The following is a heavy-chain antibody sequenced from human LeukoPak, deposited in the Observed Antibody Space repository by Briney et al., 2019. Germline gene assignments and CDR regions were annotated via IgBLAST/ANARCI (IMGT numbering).Heavy chain of an antibody. V-gene: IGHV3-30*04. D-gene: IGHD3-10*01. Sequence: PGGSLRHSCAASGFTFSSYAMHWVRQAPGKGLEWVAVISYDGSNKYYADSVKGRFTISRDNSKNTLYLQMNSLRAEDTAVYCCARDEGFYGSGSYNTPFDFWGQGTLVTVSS. J-gene: IGHJ4*02. CDR1: GFTFSSYA. CDR3: ARDEGFYGSGSYNTPFDF. CDR2: ISYDGSNK.